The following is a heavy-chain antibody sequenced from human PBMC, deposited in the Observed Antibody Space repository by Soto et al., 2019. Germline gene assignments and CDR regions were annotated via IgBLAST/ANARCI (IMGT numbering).Heavy chain of an antibody. CDR3: AREHSSSFSSTFDY. J-gene: IGHJ4*02. D-gene: IGHD3-22*01. V-gene: IGHV3-48*03. Sequence: PGGSLRLSCAASGFTFSSYEMNWVRQAPGKGPEWVSYISNSGSNMKYADSVKGRFTISRDNAKNSLNLQMNSLRVEDTAVYYCAREHSSSFSSTFDYWGQGTLVTVSS. CDR2: ISNSGSNM. CDR1: GFTFSSYE.